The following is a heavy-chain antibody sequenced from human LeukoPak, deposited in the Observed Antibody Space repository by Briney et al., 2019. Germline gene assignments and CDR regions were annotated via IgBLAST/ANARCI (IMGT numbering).Heavy chain of an antibody. CDR3: ARVDDLDAFDI. J-gene: IGHJ3*02. V-gene: IGHV3-30*04. CDR2: ISDDGSSK. D-gene: IGHD2-2*03. Sequence: PGRSLRLSCVTSGFTFSNHAMHWVRQGPGKGLEGVAVISDDGSSKFYADSVKGRFTIFGDNSKNTLFLQINSLRPEDTAVYYCARVDDLDAFDIWGQGTLVTVSS. CDR1: GFTFSNHA.